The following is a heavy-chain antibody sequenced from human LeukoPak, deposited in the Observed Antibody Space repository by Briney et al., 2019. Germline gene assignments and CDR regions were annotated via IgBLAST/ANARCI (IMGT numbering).Heavy chain of an antibody. CDR3: ASDLWGVGPSLVGYYFDH. CDR1: GYTFNIYY. CDR2: INPNSGGT. V-gene: IGHV1-2*02. J-gene: IGHJ4*02. D-gene: IGHD1-26*01. Sequence: ASVKVSCKTSGYTFNIYYVQWVRQAPGQGLEWMGWINPNSGGTNYAQNFQGRVTMTRDTSISTAYMELSRLRSDDTAVYYWASDLWGVGPSLVGYYFDHWGQGTLVTVSS.